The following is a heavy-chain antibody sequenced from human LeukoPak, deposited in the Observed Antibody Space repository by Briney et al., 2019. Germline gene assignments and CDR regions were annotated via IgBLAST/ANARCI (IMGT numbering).Heavy chain of an antibody. D-gene: IGHD6-19*01. J-gene: IGHJ6*02. CDR3: ARLAVAGRYYYYYGMDV. V-gene: IGHV3-7*01. CDR2: IKQDGSEK. CDR1: GFTFSSYW. Sequence: PGGSLRLSCAASGFTFSSYWMSWVRQAPGKGLEWVANIKQDGSEKYYVDSVKGRFTISRDNAENSLYLQMNSLRAEDTAVYYCARLAVAGRYYYYYGMDVWGQGTTVTVSS.